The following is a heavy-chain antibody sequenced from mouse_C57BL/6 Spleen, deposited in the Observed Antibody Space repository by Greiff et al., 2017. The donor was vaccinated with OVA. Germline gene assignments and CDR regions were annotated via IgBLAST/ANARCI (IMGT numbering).Heavy chain of an antibody. CDR1: GYTFTDYY. CDR2: INPNNGGT. CDR3: ARWRDYGSSYFDY. V-gene: IGHV1-26*01. D-gene: IGHD1-1*01. Sequence: VQLQQSGPELVKPGASVKISCKASGYTFTDYYMNWVKQSHGKSLEWIGDINPNNGGTSYNQKFKGKATLTVDKSSSTAYMELRSLTSEDSAVYYCARWRDYGSSYFDYWGQGTTLTVSS. J-gene: IGHJ2*01.